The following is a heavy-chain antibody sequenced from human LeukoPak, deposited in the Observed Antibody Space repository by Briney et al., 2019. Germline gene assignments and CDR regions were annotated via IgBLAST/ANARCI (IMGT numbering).Heavy chain of an antibody. CDR1: GFTFSSYA. D-gene: IGHD4-17*01. Sequence: GASLRLSCAASGFTFSSYAMSWVRQAPGKGLEWGSAISGSGGSTYYADSVKGRFTISRDNSKNTLYLQMNSLRAEDTAVYYCAKNLRVYYFDYWGQGTLVTVSS. J-gene: IGHJ4*02. CDR3: AKNLRVYYFDY. V-gene: IGHV3-23*01. CDR2: ISGSGGST.